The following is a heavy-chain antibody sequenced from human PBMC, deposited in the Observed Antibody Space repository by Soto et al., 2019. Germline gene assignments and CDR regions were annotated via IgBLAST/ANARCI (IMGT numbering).Heavy chain of an antibody. D-gene: IGHD3-16*01. J-gene: IGHJ6*02. V-gene: IGHV1-18*01. Sequence: QVQLVQSGAEVKNPGASVKVSCKASGYTFTRYGIGWARQAPGQGLEWVGWINKYNGNTNYAQNVQGRVTLTTDTSTSTAYMELRSLRSNDTAIYYCAMVDVYVTPSPQDVWGQGTTVIVSS. CDR3: AMVDVYVTPSPQDV. CDR1: GYTFTRYG. CDR2: INKYNGNT.